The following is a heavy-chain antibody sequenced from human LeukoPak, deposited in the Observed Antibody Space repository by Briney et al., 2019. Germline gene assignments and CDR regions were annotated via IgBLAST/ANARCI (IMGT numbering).Heavy chain of an antibody. CDR1: GASINSYY. D-gene: IGHD6-13*01. CDR3: ARTSSSWL. J-gene: IGHJ4*02. CDR2: IYDNGST. Sequence: KPSETLSLTCTVSGASINSYYWSWIRQPPGKGLEWIGCIYDNGSTDYNPSLKSRVTISVDTSKNQFSLKLTSVTAADTAMYYCARTSSSWLWGQGTLVTVSS. V-gene: IGHV4-59*01.